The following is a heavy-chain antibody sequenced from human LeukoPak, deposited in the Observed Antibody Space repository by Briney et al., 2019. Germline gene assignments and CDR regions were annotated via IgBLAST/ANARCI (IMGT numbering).Heavy chain of an antibody. D-gene: IGHD5-12*01. Sequence: GASVKLSCQASRDTFTRCAFSWVRQAPGQGLEWMGGIIPIFGTANYAQKFQGRVTITADESTSTAYMELSRLRSDDTAVYYCARGIVATIGAFDIWGQGTMVTVSS. CDR3: ARGIVATIGAFDI. CDR1: RDTFTRCA. V-gene: IGHV1-69*13. J-gene: IGHJ3*02. CDR2: IIPIFGTA.